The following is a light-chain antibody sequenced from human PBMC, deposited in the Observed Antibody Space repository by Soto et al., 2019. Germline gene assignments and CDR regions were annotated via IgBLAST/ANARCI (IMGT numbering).Light chain of an antibody. CDR2: KAS. CDR1: QSISPW. J-gene: IGKJ4*01. CDR3: QQYNTYPLT. Sequence: DIQMTQSPSTLSASVGDSVTITCRASQSISPWLAWYQQKPGKAPTLLIYKASSLEGGVPSRFSGSGSGTDFNITISSRQPDDFATYSCQQYNTYPLTYGGGTTVEIK. V-gene: IGKV1-5*03.